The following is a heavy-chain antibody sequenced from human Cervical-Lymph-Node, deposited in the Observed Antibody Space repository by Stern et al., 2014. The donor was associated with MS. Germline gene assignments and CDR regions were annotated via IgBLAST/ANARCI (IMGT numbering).Heavy chain of an antibody. CDR2: ISGSGGNT. CDR1: GFTFTNYA. J-gene: IGHJ6*02. Sequence: EVQLEESGGGLVRPGGSLRLSCAVSGFTFTNYAMSWVRQAPGKGLEWISAISGSGGNTFYADSVKGRFTISRDNSKNTLYLQMNSLRGEDTAVYYCAKGMTVTGAGYGMDVWGQGTTVTVSS. CDR3: AKGMTVTGAGYGMDV. V-gene: IGHV3-23*04. D-gene: IGHD4-17*01.